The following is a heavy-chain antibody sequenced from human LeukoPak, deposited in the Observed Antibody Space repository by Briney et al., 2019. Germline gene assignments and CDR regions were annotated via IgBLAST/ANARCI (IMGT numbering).Heavy chain of an antibody. CDR1: GGTFSSYA. CDR3: ARVTGPRHFHY. D-gene: IGHD1-14*01. V-gene: IGHV1-69*04. Sequence: SVKVSCKASGGTFSSYAISWVRKAPGQGLEWMGRIIANLGIANYAQKFQGRVTITAAKSTSTAYMELSSLRAEDTAVYYCARVTGPRHFHYWGQGTLVTVSS. CDR2: IIANLGIA. J-gene: IGHJ4*02.